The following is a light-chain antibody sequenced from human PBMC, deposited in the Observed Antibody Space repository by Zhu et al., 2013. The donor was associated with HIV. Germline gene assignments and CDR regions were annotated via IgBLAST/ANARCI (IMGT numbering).Light chain of an antibody. CDR2: DAS. Sequence: ETVLTQSPGTLSLSPGERATLSCRASQSVSSSHLAWYQQKPGQAPRLLIYDASSRAAGIPDNFSGSGSGTDFTLTISRLEPEDFAVYYCQQYGSSPLTFGGGTKVE. J-gene: IGKJ4*01. CDR3: QQYGSSPLT. CDR1: QSVSSSH. V-gene: IGKV3-20*01.